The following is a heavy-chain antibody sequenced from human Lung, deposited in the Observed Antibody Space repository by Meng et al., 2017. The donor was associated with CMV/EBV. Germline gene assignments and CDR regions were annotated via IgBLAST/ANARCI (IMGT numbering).Heavy chain of an antibody. V-gene: IGHV4-59*01. J-gene: IGHJ6*02. CDR1: GGSISTYH. CDR2: VYYNGRT. D-gene: IGHD2-21*02. CDR3: AREQVTGTRPYYFGLDV. Sequence: SETXSLTCIVSGGSISTYHWSWIRQPPGKGLEWIGYVYYNGRTNYTPSLKSRLTISVDTSKNPFSLKLSSVTAADTAVYYCAREQVTGTRPYYFGLDVWGQGTTVTVSS.